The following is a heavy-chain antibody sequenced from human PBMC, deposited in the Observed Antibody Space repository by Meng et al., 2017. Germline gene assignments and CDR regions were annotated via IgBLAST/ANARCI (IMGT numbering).Heavy chain of an antibody. CDR3: ARDTPKRVSYGDLDY. CDR1: GFTFSSYG. J-gene: IGHJ4*02. CDR2: IWYDGSNK. V-gene: IGHV3-33*01. Sequence: GESLKISCAASGFTFSSYGMHWVRQAPGKGLEWVAVIWYDGSNKYYADSAKGRFTISRDNSKNTLYLQMNSLRAEDTAVYYCARDTPKRVSYGDLDYWGQGILVTVSS. D-gene: IGHD4-17*01.